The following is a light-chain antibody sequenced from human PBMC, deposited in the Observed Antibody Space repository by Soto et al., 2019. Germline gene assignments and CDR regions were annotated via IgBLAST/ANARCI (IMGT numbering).Light chain of an antibody. J-gene: IGKJ1*01. CDR2: KAS. V-gene: IGKV1-5*03. Sequence: DIQMTQSPSSVSASVGDRVTMTCRASQGINSWLAWYQQKPGKAPKLLIYKASSLESGVPSRFSGSGSGTEFTLTISSLQPDDFATYYCQQYNSYSPWTFGQGTKVDIK. CDR3: QQYNSYSPWT. CDR1: QGINSW.